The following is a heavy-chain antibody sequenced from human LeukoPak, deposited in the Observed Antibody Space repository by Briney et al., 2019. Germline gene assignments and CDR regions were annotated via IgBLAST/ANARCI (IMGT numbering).Heavy chain of an antibody. D-gene: IGHD3-9*01. V-gene: IGHV4-59*08. J-gene: IGHJ3*02. Sequence: PSETLSLTCTVSGDSVTSYYWSWIRQPPGKGLEWIGDISYSGSTNYNPSLKSRVTISIDTSNKQFSLKLRSVTAENTAIYYGARQGYDILTGYIDAFDIWGQGTMVTVSS. CDR3: ARQGYDILTGYIDAFDI. CDR1: GDSVTSYY. CDR2: ISYSGST.